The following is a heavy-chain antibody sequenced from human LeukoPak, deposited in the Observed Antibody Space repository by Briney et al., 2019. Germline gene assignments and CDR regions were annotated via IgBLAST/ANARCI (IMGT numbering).Heavy chain of an antibody. Sequence: ASVKVSCKASGYTLSNFGINWVRQAPGQGLEWIAWISGNNDNPSYGQKFQGRFTVTTDSSTSTAYMELRNLRSDDTAVYYCARDGTSMDSYCSQGTLVTVSS. CDR1: GYTLSNFG. CDR2: ISGNNDNP. D-gene: IGHD1-26*01. J-gene: IGHJ4*02. CDR3: ARDGTSMDSY. V-gene: IGHV1-18*01.